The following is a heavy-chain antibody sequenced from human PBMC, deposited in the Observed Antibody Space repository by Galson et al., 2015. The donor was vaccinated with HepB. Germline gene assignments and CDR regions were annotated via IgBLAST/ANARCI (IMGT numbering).Heavy chain of an antibody. D-gene: IGHD2-15*01. CDR3: ARDPPYCSGGSCSDAFDI. Sequence: SVKVSCKAPRYTFTRYNMHWVRQAPGQGLEWMGVINPTGYSTTYARKFQGRVTMTSDTSTSTVYMELNSLRSEDTAVYYCARDPPYCSGGSCSDAFDIWGQGTMVTVSS. J-gene: IGHJ3*02. V-gene: IGHV1-46*01. CDR1: RYTFTRYN. CDR2: INPTGYST.